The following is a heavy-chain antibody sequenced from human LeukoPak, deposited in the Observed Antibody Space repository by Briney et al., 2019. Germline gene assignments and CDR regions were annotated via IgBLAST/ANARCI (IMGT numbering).Heavy chain of an antibody. D-gene: IGHD5-24*01. V-gene: IGHV3-74*01. CDR3: VRDGDDFNFDY. CDR1: VFTFRSYC. CDR2: VIRDGSFT. Sequence: PGGSLRLSCAASVFTFRSYCMHWVRQAPGKGLEWVSRVIRDGSFTNYADSVKGRFTISRDNAKNTLYLQMSSLRVEDTAVYFCVRDGDDFNFDYWGQGSLVTVSS. J-gene: IGHJ4*02.